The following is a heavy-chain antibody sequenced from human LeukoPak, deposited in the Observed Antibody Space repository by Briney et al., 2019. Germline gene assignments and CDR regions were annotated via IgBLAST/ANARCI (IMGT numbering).Heavy chain of an antibody. V-gene: IGHV1-2*02. CDR3: AGDSAMVYMGAIDY. CDR1: GYTFTGYY. CDR2: INPNSGGA. Sequence: ASVKVSCKASGYTFTGYYMHWVRQAPGQGLEWMGWINPNSGGANYAQKFQGRVTMTRDTSISTAYMELSRLRSDDTAVYYCAGDSAMVYMGAIDYWGQGTLVTVSS. D-gene: IGHD5-18*01. J-gene: IGHJ4*02.